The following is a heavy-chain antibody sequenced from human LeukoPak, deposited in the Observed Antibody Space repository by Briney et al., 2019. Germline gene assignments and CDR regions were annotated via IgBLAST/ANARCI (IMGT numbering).Heavy chain of an antibody. CDR1: GFTFSSYG. CDR3: AKAYCGGDCHIDY. Sequence: GRSLRLSCAASGFTFSSYGMHWVRQAPGKGLEWVAVISYDGSNKYYADSVKGRFTISRDNSKNTLYLQMNSLRAEDTAVYYCAKAYCGGDCHIDYWGQGTLSPSPQ. D-gene: IGHD2-21*02. J-gene: IGHJ4*02. V-gene: IGHV3-30*18. CDR2: ISYDGSNK.